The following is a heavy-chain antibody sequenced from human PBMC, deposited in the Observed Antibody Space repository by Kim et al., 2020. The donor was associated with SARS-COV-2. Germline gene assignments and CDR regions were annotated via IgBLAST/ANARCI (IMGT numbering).Heavy chain of an antibody. CDR3: ARDLAVTTLDY. J-gene: IGHJ4*02. CDR2: I. Sequence: IYPADSVKGRFTISRDNAKNARYLQMSSLRAEDTALYYCARDLAVTTLDYWGQGTLVTVSS. V-gene: IGHV3-21*06. D-gene: IGHD4-17*01.